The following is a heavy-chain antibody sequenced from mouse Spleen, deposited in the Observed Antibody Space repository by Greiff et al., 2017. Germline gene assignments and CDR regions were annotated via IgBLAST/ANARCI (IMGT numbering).Heavy chain of an antibody. Sequence: VQLKQSGPSLVKPSQTLSLTCSVTGDSITSGYWNWIRKFPGNKLEYMGYISYSGSTYYNPSLKSRISITRDTSKNQYYLQLNSVTTEDTATYYCAQGLWYPYYFDYWGQGTTLTVSS. V-gene: IGHV3-8*02. D-gene: IGHD2-1*01. CDR3: AQGLWYPYYFDY. CDR2: ISYSGST. CDR1: GDSITSGY. J-gene: IGHJ2*01.